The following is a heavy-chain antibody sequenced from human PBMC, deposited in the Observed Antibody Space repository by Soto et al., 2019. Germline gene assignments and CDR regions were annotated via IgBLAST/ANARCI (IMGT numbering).Heavy chain of an antibody. V-gene: IGHV4-59*01. J-gene: IGHJ4*02. CDR2: IYYSGST. D-gene: IGHD1-1*01. CDR1: GGSISSYN. Sequence: PSETLSLTCTVSGGSISSYNWSWLRQPPGKGLEWIGYIYYSGSTNYNPSLKSRVTISVDTSKNQFSLKLSSVTAADTAVYYCARAQAGTIDYWGQGALVTVSS. CDR3: ARAQAGTIDY.